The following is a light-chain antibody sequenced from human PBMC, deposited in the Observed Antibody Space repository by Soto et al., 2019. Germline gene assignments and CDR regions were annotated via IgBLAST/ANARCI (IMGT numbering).Light chain of an antibody. CDR1: QSVSSNY. Sequence: EIVLTQSPDTLSLSPGESATLSCRASQSVSSNYLAWYQQKPGQAPRLLIFGASSRATGIPDRFSGSGSGTDFTLTISRVEPEDFAVFYCQQYDNSITFGQGTRLEIE. CDR2: GAS. V-gene: IGKV3-20*01. J-gene: IGKJ5*01. CDR3: QQYDNSIT.